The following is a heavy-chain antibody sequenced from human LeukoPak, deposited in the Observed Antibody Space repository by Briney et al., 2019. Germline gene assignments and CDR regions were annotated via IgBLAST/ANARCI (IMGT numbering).Heavy chain of an antibody. CDR1: GGSISSSSYY. J-gene: IGHJ5*02. Sequence: SETLSLTCTVSGGSISSSSYYWGWIRQPPGKGLEWIGSIYYSGSTYYNPSLKSRVTISVDTSKNQFSLKLSSVTAADTAAYYRARDYKSGVRIAAAGVWFDPWGQGTLVTVSS. D-gene: IGHD6-13*01. CDR2: IYYSGST. CDR3: ARDYKSGVRIAAAGVWFDP. V-gene: IGHV4-39*07.